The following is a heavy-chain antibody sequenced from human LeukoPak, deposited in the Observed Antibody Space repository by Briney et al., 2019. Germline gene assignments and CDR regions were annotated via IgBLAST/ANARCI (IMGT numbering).Heavy chain of an antibody. J-gene: IGHJ4*02. D-gene: IGHD2-15*01. CDR3: AKDLLGYDY. CDR2: ITGSGGST. Sequence: GGSLRLSCKASGFTFSNYAMSWVRQAPGKGLEWVSAITGSGGSTYYADSVKGRFTISRDNSRNTLYLQMNGLRAEDTAIYYCAKDLLGYDYWGQGTLVTVSS. CDR1: GFTFSNYA. V-gene: IGHV3-23*01.